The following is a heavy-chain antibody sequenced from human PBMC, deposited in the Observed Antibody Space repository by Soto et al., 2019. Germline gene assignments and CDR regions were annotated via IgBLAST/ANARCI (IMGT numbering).Heavy chain of an antibody. D-gene: IGHD3-3*01. V-gene: IGHV3-64*01. CDR1: GFTFSSYA. J-gene: IGHJ4*02. Sequence: GGSLRLSCAASGFTFSSYAMHWVRQAPGKGLEYVSAISSNGGSTYYANSVKGRFTISRDNSKNTLYLQMNSLRAEDTAVYYCARPQRFLEWLETDFDYWGQGTLVTVSS. CDR2: ISSNGGST. CDR3: ARPQRFLEWLETDFDY.